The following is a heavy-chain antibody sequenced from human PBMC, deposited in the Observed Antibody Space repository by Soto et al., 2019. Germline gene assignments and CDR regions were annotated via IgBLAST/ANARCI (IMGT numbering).Heavy chain of an antibody. CDR2: IDIGGNT. D-gene: IGHD2-2*01. J-gene: IGHJ4*02. CDR3: ARGRGSTGYLGREHYFDY. Sequence: EVQVVESGGGLVQPGGSLRLSCAASGFSVTNNYMNWVRQAPGKGLEWVSIIDIGGNTYYADSVKDRFTISRDNSRNTXXLHMDGLRAEDTAVDYCARGRGSTGYLGREHYFDYWGQGTLVTVSP. V-gene: IGHV3-66*01. CDR1: GFSVTNNY.